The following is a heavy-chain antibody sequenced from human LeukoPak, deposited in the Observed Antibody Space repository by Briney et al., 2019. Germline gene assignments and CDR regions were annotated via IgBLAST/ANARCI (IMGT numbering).Heavy chain of an antibody. V-gene: IGHV3-23*01. D-gene: IGHD3-9*01. CDR2: ISGSGGST. J-gene: IGHJ3*02. CDR1: GFTFSSYG. CDR3: AKAARSYDILTGYQDDAFDI. Sequence: GGSLRLSCAASGFTFSSYGMSWVRQAPGKGLEWVSAISGSGGSTYYADSVKGRFTISRDNSKNTLYLQMNSLRAEDTAVYYCAKAARSYDILTGYQDDAFDIWGQGTMVTVSS.